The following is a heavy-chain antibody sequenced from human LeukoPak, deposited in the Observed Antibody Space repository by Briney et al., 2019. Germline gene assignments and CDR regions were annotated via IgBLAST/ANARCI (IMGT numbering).Heavy chain of an antibody. V-gene: IGHV3-30-3*01. CDR1: GFTFSSYA. J-gene: IGHJ4*02. CDR3: ARARPYDYVWGSYSY. D-gene: IGHD3-16*01. Sequence: PGRSLRLSCAASGFTFSSYAMHWVRQAPGKGLEWVAVISYDGSNKSYADSVKGRFTISRDNSKNTLYLQVNSLRAEDTAVYYCARARPYDYVWGSYSYWGQGTLVTVSS. CDR2: ISYDGSNK.